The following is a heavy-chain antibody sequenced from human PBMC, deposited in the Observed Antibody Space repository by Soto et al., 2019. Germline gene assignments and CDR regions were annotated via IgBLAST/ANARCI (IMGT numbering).Heavy chain of an antibody. CDR2: INAANGDT. CDR1: GYTFTSYG. J-gene: IGHJ5*02. V-gene: IGHV1-3*01. Sequence: ASVKVSCKASGYTFTSYGIHRVRQAPGQRLEWMGWINAANGDTKYSPKFQGRVTITRDTSASTAYVELSSLRSEDTAVYYCVRRHVSATGIDWFDPWGQGTLVTVSS. CDR3: VRRHVSATGIDWFDP. D-gene: IGHD6-13*01.